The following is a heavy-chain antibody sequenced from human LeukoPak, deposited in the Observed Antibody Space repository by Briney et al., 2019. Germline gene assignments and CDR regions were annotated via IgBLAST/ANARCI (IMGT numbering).Heavy chain of an antibody. CDR1: GYTFTGYY. CDR2: INPNSGGT. J-gene: IGHJ5*02. D-gene: IGHD3-3*01. V-gene: IGHV1-2*02. CDR3: ARQGYYDFWSGYFSRTTNWFDP. Sequence: ASVKVSCKASGYTFTGYYMHWVRQAPGQGLEWMGWINPNSGGTNYAQKFQGRVTTTRDTSISTAYMELSRLRSDDTAVYFCARQGYYDFWSGYFSRTTNWFDPWGQGTLVTVSS.